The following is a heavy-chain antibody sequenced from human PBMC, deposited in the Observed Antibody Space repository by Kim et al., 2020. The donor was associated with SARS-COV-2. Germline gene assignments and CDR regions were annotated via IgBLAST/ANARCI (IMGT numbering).Heavy chain of an antibody. CDR1: GLTFSSYW. J-gene: IGHJ4*02. Sequence: GGSLRLSCAASGLTFSSYWMHWVRQAPGKGLVWVARINSDGSSTSYAASVKGRFTISRDNAKNALYLQMNSLRDDDTAVYYCARRAYTSGWWFFDYWGRGILVTVSS. CDR3: ARRAYTSGWWFFDY. CDR2: INSDGSST. D-gene: IGHD2-8*02. V-gene: IGHV3-74*01.